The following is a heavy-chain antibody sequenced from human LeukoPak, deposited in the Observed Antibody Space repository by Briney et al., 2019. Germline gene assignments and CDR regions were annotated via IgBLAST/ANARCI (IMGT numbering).Heavy chain of an antibody. CDR2: ISSSSSYI. V-gene: IGHV3-21*01. Sequence: GGSLRLSCAASGFTFSSYSMNWVRQAPGKGLEWVSSISSSSSYIYYADSVKGRFTISRDNAKNSLYLQMNSLRAEDTAVYYCARVFCSSTSYYNGNFDYWGQGTLVTVSS. D-gene: IGHD2-2*02. CDR3: ARVFCSSTSYYNGNFDY. J-gene: IGHJ4*02. CDR1: GFTFSSYS.